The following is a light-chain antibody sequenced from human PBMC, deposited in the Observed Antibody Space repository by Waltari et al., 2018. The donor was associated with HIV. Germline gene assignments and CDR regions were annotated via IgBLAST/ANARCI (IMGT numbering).Light chain of an antibody. V-gene: IGKV3-11*01. Sequence: EIVLTQSPATLSLSPGETATLSCRASHSVGNYLAWYQQKPGQAPRLLIYDASNRATGIPVRFSGSWSGTDFTLTISSLEPEDFAVYYCQQRTNWPPYSFGQGTKLEIK. CDR3: QQRTNWPPYS. J-gene: IGKJ2*03. CDR1: HSVGNY. CDR2: DAS.